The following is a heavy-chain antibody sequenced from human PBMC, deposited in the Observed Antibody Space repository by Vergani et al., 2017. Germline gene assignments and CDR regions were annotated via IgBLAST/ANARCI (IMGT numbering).Heavy chain of an antibody. CDR1: GFTFSSYG. J-gene: IGHJ2*01. CDR3: ARDRPWYFDL. D-gene: IGHD6-6*01. CDR2: ISYDGSNK. V-gene: IGHV3-30*03. Sequence: QVQLVESGGGVVQPGRSLRLSCAASGFTFSSYGMHWVRQAPGKGLEWVAVISYDGSNKYYADSVKGRFTISRDNSKNTLYLQMNSLRAEETAVYYCARDRPWYFDLWGRGTLVTVSS.